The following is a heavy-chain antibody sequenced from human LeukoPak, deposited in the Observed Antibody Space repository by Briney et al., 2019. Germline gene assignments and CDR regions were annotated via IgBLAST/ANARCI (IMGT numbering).Heavy chain of an antibody. Sequence: GGSLRLSCAASGFTFSSYAMSWVRQAPGKGLEWVSALSGSGRSTSYADSVKGRFTISRDNSKNTLYLQMNSLRAEDTAVYCCAKDGPSGSYFFQHWGQGTLVTVSS. J-gene: IGHJ1*01. CDR1: GFTFSSYA. D-gene: IGHD1-26*01. CDR2: LSGSGRST. CDR3: AKDGPSGSYFFQH. V-gene: IGHV3-23*01.